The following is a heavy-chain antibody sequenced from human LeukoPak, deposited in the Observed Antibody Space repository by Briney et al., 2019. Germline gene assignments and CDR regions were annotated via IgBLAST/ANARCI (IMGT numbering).Heavy chain of an antibody. CDR3: ARRGYYDSSGYVLLGAFDI. CDR2: IYYSGST. D-gene: IGHD3-22*01. V-gene: IGHV4-39*02. J-gene: IGHJ3*02. CDR1: GGSISSSSYY. Sequence: SETPSLTCTVSGGSISSSSYYWGWIRQPPGKGLEWIGSIYYSGSTYYNPSLKSRVTISVDTSKNLFSLRLSSVTAADTAVYNCARRGYYDSSGYVLLGAFDIWGQGTMVTVSS.